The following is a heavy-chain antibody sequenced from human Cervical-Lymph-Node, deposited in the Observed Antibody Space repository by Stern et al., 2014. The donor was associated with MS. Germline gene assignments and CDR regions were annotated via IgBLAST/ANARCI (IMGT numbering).Heavy chain of an antibody. CDR2: IYPDDSDS. Sequence: VQLVQSGAEVKKPGESLKISCKLSGYSFTIYYIAWVRQMPGKGLECMGFIYPDDSDSTSSPSVQGQVTIAADKAITTAYLQGSSLRASDTAMYYCARHVQGFDYWGQGTLVTVSS. CDR1: GYSFTIYY. CDR3: ARHVQGFDY. V-gene: IGHV5-51*01. J-gene: IGHJ4*02.